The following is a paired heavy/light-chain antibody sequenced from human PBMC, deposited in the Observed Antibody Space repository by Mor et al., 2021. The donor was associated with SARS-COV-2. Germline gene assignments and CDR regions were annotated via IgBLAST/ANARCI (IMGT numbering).Light chain of an antibody. CDR2: KAS. CDR1: QSINTW. J-gene: IGKJ4*02. Sequence: DIQMTQSPSTLSASVGDRVTITCRASQSINTWLAWYQQKPGKAPKLLIYKASTLQSGVPSRFSGSGSGTEFTLTISSLQPDDFATFYCQQYNTYPYTFGGGTKVEI. CDR3: QQYNTYPYT. V-gene: IGKV1-5*03.
Heavy chain of an antibody. Sequence: QVQLVQSGAEVKKPGASVKVSCKASGYTFSNYYVHWVRQAPGLGLEWMGILNPTGGTTNYAQKFQGRVTMTRDTSTSTVFLELSGLRSEDTAVYYCARGSSVTAPRPYFFNGMDVWGQGTTVTVSS. CDR3: ARGSSVTAPRPYFFNGMDV. CDR1: GYTFSNYY. CDR2: LNPTGGTT. J-gene: IGHJ6*02. D-gene: IGHD4-4*01. V-gene: IGHV1-46*01.